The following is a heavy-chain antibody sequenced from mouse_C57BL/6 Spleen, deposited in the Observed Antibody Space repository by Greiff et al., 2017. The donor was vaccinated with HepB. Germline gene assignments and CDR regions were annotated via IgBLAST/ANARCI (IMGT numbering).Heavy chain of an antibody. CDR3: TGGEFAY. CDR2: IDPSDSYT. Sequence: VQLQQSGAELVKPGASVKLSCKASGYTFISYWMQWVKQRPGQGLDWIGEIDPSDSYTNYNQKFKGKATLTVDTSSSTAYMQLSSLTSEYSAVFYCTGGEFAYWGQVTLVTVSA. V-gene: IGHV1-50*01. J-gene: IGHJ3*01. CDR1: GYTFISYW. D-gene: IGHD4-1*01.